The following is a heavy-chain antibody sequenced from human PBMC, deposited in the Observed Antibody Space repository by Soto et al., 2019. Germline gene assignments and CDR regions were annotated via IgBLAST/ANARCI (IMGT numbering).Heavy chain of an antibody. CDR2: ISSRSSYI. Sequence: GSLRLSCAASGFTFSSYSLNWVRQAPGKWLEWVSSISSRSSYIYYADSVKGRFTISRDNAKNSLYLQMNSLRAEDTAVYYCARDTLEYCINTRCLYSYWAQRSL. CDR3: ARDTLEYCINTRCLYSY. V-gene: IGHV3-21*01. D-gene: IGHD2-2*01. J-gene: IGHJ4*02. CDR1: GFTFSSYS.